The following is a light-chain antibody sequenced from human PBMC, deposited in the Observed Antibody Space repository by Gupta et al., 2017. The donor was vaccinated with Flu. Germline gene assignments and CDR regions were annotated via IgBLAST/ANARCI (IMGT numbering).Light chain of an antibody. J-gene: IGLJ2*01. CDR2: EDD. V-gene: IGLV3-1*01. CDR1: RLGDKY. CDR3: QAWDSSTVI. Sequence: SYELTHPPSLSVSPGQTVSITCSGDRLGDKYVCWYQQKTGQSPVLVIYEDDKRPSGIPERFSASNSGNTATLTISGPQAMDEADYYCQAWDSSTVIFGGGTRLTVL.